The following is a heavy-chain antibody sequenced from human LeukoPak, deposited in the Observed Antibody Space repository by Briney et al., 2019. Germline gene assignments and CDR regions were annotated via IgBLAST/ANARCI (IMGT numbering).Heavy chain of an antibody. CDR1: GYTFTGYY. V-gene: IGHV1-2*02. J-gene: IGHJ4*02. CDR2: INPNSGGT. CDR3: ARDQWGSTGETY. D-gene: IGHD7-27*01. Sequence: ASVKVSCKASGYTFTGYYMHWVRQAPGQGLEWMGWINPNSGGTNYAQKFQGRVTMTGDTSISTAYMELRSLTSDDTALYYCARDQWGSTGETYWGQGTLVTVSS.